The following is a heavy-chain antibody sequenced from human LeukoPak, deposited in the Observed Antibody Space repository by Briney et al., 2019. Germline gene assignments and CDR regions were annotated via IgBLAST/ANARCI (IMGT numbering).Heavy chain of an antibody. CDR2: ISFSGSTI. V-gene: IGHV3-48*01. CDR1: GFTFSSYS. J-gene: IGHJ5*02. D-gene: IGHD3-3*01. Sequence: PGGSLRLSCAASGFTFSSYSMNWVRQAPGKGLEWVSYISFSGSTIYYAESVKGRFTISRDNAKNSLYLQMNSLRAEDTAVYYCVPLIGVIPGGNWFDPWGQGTLVTVSS. CDR3: VPLIGVIPGGNWFDP.